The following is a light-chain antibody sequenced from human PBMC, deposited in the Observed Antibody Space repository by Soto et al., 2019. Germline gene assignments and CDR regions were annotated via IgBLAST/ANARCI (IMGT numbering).Light chain of an antibody. Sequence: QSALTQPPSASGSPGQSVTISCTGTSSDVGGYTYVSWYQHHPGKAPKLVIYEVNKRPSGVPDRFSGSKSGNTASLTVSGLQAEDEADYHCGSYAGNNNVLFGGGTQLTVL. CDR2: EVN. V-gene: IGLV2-8*01. J-gene: IGLJ2*01. CDR3: GSYAGNNNVL. CDR1: SSDVGGYTY.